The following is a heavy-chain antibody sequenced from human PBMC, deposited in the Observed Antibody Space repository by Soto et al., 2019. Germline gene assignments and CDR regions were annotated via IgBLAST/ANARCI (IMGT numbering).Heavy chain of an antibody. Sequence: SETLSLTRAVYGGSFSGYYWSWVRQPPGKGLEWIGEIYHSGSTNYNPSLKSRVTISVDKSKNQFSLKLSSVTAADTAVYYCARGLSSEKVDSWGQGTLVTVSS. CDR3: ARGLSSEKVDS. CDR1: GGSFSGYY. J-gene: IGHJ4*02. CDR2: IYHSGST. V-gene: IGHV4-34*01. D-gene: IGHD3-10*01.